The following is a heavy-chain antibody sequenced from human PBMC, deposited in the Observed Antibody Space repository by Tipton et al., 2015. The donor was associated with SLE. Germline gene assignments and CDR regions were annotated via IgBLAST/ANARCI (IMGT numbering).Heavy chain of an antibody. D-gene: IGHD1-7*01. J-gene: IGHJ3*02. V-gene: IGHV4-59*12. Sequence: TLSLTCTVSGGSISRYYWSWVRQPPGKGLEWIGYIYYSGTTSYNPSLKSRVTMSVDTSQSQFSLTLSSVTAADTAIYYCARWNFVTMTGGFDIWGQGTTFTVSS. CDR1: GGSISRYY. CDR2: IYYSGTT. CDR3: ARWNFVTMTGGFDI.